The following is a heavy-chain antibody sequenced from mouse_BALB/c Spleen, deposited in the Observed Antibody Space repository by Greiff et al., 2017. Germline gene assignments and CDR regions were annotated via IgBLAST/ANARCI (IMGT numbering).Heavy chain of an antibody. D-gene: IGHD1-1*01. V-gene: IGHV5-6-5*01. Sequence: EVLGVESGGGLVKPGGSLKLSCAASGFTFSSYAMSWVRQTPEKRLEWVASISSGGSTYYPDSVKGRFTISSDNARNILYLQMSSLRSEDTAMYYCAREGVITAVVADWYFDVWGAGTTVTVSS. CDR3: AREGVITAVVADWYFDV. CDR1: GFTFSSYA. CDR2: ISSGGST. J-gene: IGHJ1*01.